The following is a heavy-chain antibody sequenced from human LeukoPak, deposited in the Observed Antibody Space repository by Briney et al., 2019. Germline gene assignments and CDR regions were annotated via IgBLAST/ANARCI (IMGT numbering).Heavy chain of an antibody. CDR3: ASFYDSSGYYGINFDY. J-gene: IGHJ4*02. CDR1: GFIFSNYW. CDR2: IKRDASEK. Sequence: GGSLRLSCAASGFIFSNYWMSWVRQAPGKGLEWVATIKRDASEKYYVDSVKGRFTISRDNAKNSLYLHMNSLRAEDTAVYYCASFYDSSGYYGINFDYWGQGTLVTVSS. V-gene: IGHV3-7*01. D-gene: IGHD3-22*01.